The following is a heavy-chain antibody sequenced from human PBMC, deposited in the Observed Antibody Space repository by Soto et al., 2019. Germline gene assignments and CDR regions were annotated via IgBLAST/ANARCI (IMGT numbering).Heavy chain of an antibody. Sequence: QITLKESGPTLVKPTQTLTLTCSFSGFSLSTSGVGVGWIRQPPGEALEWLALIYWNDDKRYSPSLKSRLTITKDTSKNQVVLTMSNMDPVDTATYYCAHQAYCGGDCYPDYWGQGTLVTVSS. D-gene: IGHD2-21*02. CDR1: GFSLSTSGVG. V-gene: IGHV2-5*01. CDR3: AHQAYCGGDCYPDY. CDR2: IYWNDDK. J-gene: IGHJ4*02.